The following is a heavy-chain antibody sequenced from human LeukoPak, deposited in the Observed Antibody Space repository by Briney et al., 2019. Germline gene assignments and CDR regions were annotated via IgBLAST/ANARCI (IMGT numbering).Heavy chain of an antibody. CDR2: IYHSGST. D-gene: IGHD3-22*01. Sequence: SETLSLTCTVSGGSISSGYYWGWIRQSPGKGLEWIGSIYHSGSTYYNPSLKSRVTISVDTSKNQFSLKLSSVTAADTAVYYCARVGPLNYYGPFDPWGQGTLVTVSS. CDR1: GGSISSGYY. V-gene: IGHV4-38-2*02. CDR3: ARVGPLNYYGPFDP. J-gene: IGHJ5*02.